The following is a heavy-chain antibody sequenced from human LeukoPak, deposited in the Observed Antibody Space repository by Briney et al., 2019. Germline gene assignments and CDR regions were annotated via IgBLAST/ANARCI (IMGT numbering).Heavy chain of an antibody. D-gene: IGHD2-2*02. CDR1: GFTFSSYW. Sequence: PGGSLRLSCAASGFTFSSYWMHWVRQAPGKGLVWVSRINTDGSSTSYADSVKGRFTISRDNAKNSLYLQMNSLRAEDTAVYYCARDLGGYCSSTSCYTPNWFDPWGQGTLVTVSS. CDR3: ARDLGGYCSSTSCYTPNWFDP. V-gene: IGHV3-74*01. CDR2: INTDGSST. J-gene: IGHJ5*02.